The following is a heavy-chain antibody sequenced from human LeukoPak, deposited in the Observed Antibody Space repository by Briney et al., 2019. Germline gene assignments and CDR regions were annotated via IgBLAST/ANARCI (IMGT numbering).Heavy chain of an antibody. CDR2: IYYSGST. CDR3: ARRFAVNPRYAFDI. D-gene: IGHD4-17*01. CDR1: GGSISSYY. J-gene: IGHJ3*02. V-gene: IGHV4-59*08. Sequence: SETLSLTCTVSGGSISSYYWTWLRQPPGEGLEWIGYIYYSGSTNSNPSLKSRVSMSLETSKNQFSLKLRSVTAADTAVYYCARRFAVNPRYAFDIWGQGTMVTVSS.